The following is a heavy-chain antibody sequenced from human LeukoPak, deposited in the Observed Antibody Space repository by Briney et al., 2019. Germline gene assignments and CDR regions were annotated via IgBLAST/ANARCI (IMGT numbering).Heavy chain of an antibody. CDR1: GGSISRTNW. Sequence: SETLSLTCDVSGGSISRTNWWSWVRQSPGQGLEWIGEISLSGRTNYNPSLQSRVTMSLDESKNQLSLDLASVTAADTAVYYCARSEGGNLWNYFDYWGQGTLVTVSS. CDR3: ARSEGGNLWNYFDY. J-gene: IGHJ4*02. V-gene: IGHV4-4*02. CDR2: ISLSGRT. D-gene: IGHD4-23*01.